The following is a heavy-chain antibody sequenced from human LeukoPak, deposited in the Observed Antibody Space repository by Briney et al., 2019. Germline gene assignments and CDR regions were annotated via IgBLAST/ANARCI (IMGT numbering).Heavy chain of an antibody. CDR1: GFTFSSYG. Sequence: GGSLRLSCAASGFTFSSYGMHWVRQAPGKGLEWVAFIRYDGSNKYYADSVKGRFTISRDNSKNTLYLQMNSLRAEDTAVYYCASLSGMIVVVTADLGYFDYWGQGTLVTVSS. CDR2: IRYDGSNK. CDR3: ASLSGMIVVVTADLGYFDY. J-gene: IGHJ4*02. D-gene: IGHD2-21*02. V-gene: IGHV3-30*02.